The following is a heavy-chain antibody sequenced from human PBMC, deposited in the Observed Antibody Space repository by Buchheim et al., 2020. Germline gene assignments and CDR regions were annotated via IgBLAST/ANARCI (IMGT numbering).Heavy chain of an antibody. J-gene: IGHJ4*02. CDR3: AKSHSSDWYSFDY. CDR2: ISNDGSDK. CDR1: GFTFSIYG. V-gene: IGHV3-30*18. D-gene: IGHD6-19*01. Sequence: QVQLVESGGGVFQPGGSLRLSCAASGFTFSIYGMDWVRQAPGKGLEWVAVISNDGSDKYYADSVKGRFTISRDNSKNTLSLQMNSLRAEDTAVYYCAKSHSSDWYSFDYWGQGTL.